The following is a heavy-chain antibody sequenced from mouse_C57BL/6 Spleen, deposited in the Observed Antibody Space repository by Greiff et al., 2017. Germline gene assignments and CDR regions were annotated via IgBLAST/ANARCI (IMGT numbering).Heavy chain of an antibody. Sequence: DVKLVESGPGMVKPSQSLSLTCTVTGYSITSGYDWHWIRHFPGNKLEWMGYISYSGSTNYNPSLKSRISITHDTSKNHFFLKLNSVTTEDTATYYCARDDGYFYFDYWGQGTTLTVSS. CDR2: ISYSGST. J-gene: IGHJ2*01. CDR1: GYSITSGYD. V-gene: IGHV3-1*01. D-gene: IGHD2-3*01. CDR3: ARDDGYFYFDY.